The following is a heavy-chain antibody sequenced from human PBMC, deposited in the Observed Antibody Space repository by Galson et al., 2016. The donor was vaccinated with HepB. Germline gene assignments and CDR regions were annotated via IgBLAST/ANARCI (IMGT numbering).Heavy chain of an antibody. D-gene: IGHD3-10*01. J-gene: IGHJ5*02. CDR3: ARLGAVRGLMMFRRVKAWFDL. V-gene: IGHV4-34*01. CDR2: INHSRST. CDR1: GGSFSGYY. Sequence: SETLSLTCAVYGGSFSGYYWSWIRQPPGKGLEWIGEINHSRSTNYNPSLKSRVTISIDTSKNQISLNLTSVTAADTAVCYCARLGAVRGLMMFRRVKAWFDLWGQGTLVTVSS.